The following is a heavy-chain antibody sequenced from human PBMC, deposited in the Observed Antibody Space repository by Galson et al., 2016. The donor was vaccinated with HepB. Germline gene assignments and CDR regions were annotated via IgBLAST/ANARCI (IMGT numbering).Heavy chain of an antibody. D-gene: IGHD6-25*01. J-gene: IGHJ4*02. CDR2: ISYDGSKQ. Sequence: SLRLSCAASGFTPGFTFSHEAMHWVRQAPGKGLEWLAVISYDGSKQYYADSVTGRFTISRDNSKSTLFLQMNGLRVDDTALYYCAREAADDFDTSGYFGYWGQGTLVTVSS. CDR3: AREAADDFDTSGYFGY. CDR1: GFTPGFTFSHEA. V-gene: IGHV3-30*04.